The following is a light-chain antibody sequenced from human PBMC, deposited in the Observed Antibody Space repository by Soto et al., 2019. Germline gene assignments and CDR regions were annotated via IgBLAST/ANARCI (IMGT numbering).Light chain of an antibody. Sequence: ETVLTPSPATVSLSPRDRATLPCRASQSVSSNKLAWYQQKPGQAPRLLIYAASSRATGIPDRFSGSGSGTDFTLTISRLEPEDFVVYYCQQYGSSPTFGQGTKVDI. CDR3: QQYGSSPT. J-gene: IGKJ1*01. CDR1: QSVSSNK. CDR2: AAS. V-gene: IGKV3-20*01.